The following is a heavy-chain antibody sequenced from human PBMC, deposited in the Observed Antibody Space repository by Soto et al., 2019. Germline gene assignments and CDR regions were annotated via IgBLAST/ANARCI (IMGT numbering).Heavy chain of an antibody. Sequence: ASVKVSCKASGYTFTSYAMHWVRQAPGQRLEWMGWINAGNGNTKYSQKFQGRVTITRDTSASTAYMELSSLRSEDTAVYYCARRGEKIVGATRYYYGMDVWGQGTMVTVSS. D-gene: IGHD1-26*01. CDR3: ARRGEKIVGATRYYYGMDV. V-gene: IGHV1-3*01. J-gene: IGHJ6*02. CDR2: INAGNGNT. CDR1: GYTFTSYA.